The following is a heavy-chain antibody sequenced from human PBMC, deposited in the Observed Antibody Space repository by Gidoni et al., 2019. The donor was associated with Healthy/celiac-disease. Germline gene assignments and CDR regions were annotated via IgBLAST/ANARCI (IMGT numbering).Heavy chain of an antibody. D-gene: IGHD1-26*01. CDR1: GGSISSGGYY. Sequence: QVQLQEPGPGLVKPSQTLSPTCTVSGGSISSGGYYWSWIRQHPGKGLEWIGYIYYSWSTYYNPSLKSRVTISVDTSKNQFSLKLSSVTAADTAVYYCARDQSGSYTGWFDPWGQGTLVTVSS. V-gene: IGHV4-31*03. J-gene: IGHJ5*02. CDR3: ARDQSGSYTGWFDP. CDR2: IYYSWST.